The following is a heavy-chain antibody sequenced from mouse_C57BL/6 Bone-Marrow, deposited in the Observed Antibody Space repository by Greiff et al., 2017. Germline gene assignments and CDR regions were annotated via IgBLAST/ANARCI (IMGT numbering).Heavy chain of an antibody. D-gene: IGHD2-4*01. J-gene: IGHJ1*03. CDR3: ARGRLRRWYFDV. CDR2: INPSSGYT. Sequence: QVQLKQSGAELAKPGASVKLSCKASGYTFTSYWMHWVKQRPGQGLEWIGYINPSSGYTKYNQKFKDKATLTADKSSSTTYMQLSSLTYEDSAVYYCARGRLRRWYFDVWGTGTTVTVSS. V-gene: IGHV1-7*01. CDR1: GYTFTSYW.